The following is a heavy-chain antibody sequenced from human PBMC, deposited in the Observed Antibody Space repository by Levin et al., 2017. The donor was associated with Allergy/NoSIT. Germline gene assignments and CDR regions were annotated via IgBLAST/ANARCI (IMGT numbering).Heavy chain of an antibody. V-gene: IGHV3-30*04. CDR3: AKGSGSDSDDGTDV. J-gene: IGHJ6*02. CDR2: ISYDGNNK. CDR1: GFTLSYYA. D-gene: IGHD1-26*01. Sequence: QPGGSLRLSCADSGFTLSYYAIHWVRQAPGKGLEWMAVISYDGNNKYYADSVKGRFTISRDNSQNTVYLQMNSLRVEDTAVYYCAKGSGSDSDDGTDVWGQGTTVTVSS.